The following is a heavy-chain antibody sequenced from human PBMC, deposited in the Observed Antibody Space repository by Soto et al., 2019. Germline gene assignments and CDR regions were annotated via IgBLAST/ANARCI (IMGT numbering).Heavy chain of an antibody. J-gene: IGHJ4*02. V-gene: IGHV3-7*01. CDR1: GFTFSNYW. Sequence: EVQLVESGGGLVQPGGSLRLSCAASGFTFSNYWMSWVRQAPGKGLEWVANIKQDGSENYYVDSVKGRFTTSRDNNKNSFYLQMNSLRAEDTAVYYCARDHINGWKCDYWGRGTLVTVSS. D-gene: IGHD6-19*01. CDR3: ARDHINGWKCDY. CDR2: IKQDGSEN.